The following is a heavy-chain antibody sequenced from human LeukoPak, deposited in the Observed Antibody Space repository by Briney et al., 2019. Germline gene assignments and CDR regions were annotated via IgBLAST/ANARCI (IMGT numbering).Heavy chain of an antibody. V-gene: IGHV3-48*01. CDR2: ISTASSAL. Sequence: PGGSLRLSCAASGFTFSEYTMNWVRQAPGKGLEWLSYISTASSALDYADSVKGRFTISRDNSKNTLYLQMNSLRAEDTAVYYCAKVREMATIRYYFDYWGQGTLVTVSS. CDR1: GFTFSEYT. D-gene: IGHD5-24*01. J-gene: IGHJ4*02. CDR3: AKVREMATIRYYFDY.